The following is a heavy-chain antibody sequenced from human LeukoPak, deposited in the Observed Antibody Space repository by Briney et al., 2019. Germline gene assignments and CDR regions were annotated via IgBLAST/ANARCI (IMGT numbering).Heavy chain of an antibody. Sequence: PSETLSLTCAVSGDSISSGDYSWSWIRQPPGKGLEWIGYIYNSGTTNYNPSLKSRVTISVDTSKNQFSLKLSSVTAADTASYYCARNGDDSSDYYYFDYWGQGTLVTVSS. D-gene: IGHD3-22*01. V-gene: IGHV4-30-4*07. J-gene: IGHJ4*02. CDR1: GDSISSGDYS. CDR3: ARNGDDSSDYYYFDY. CDR2: IYNSGTT.